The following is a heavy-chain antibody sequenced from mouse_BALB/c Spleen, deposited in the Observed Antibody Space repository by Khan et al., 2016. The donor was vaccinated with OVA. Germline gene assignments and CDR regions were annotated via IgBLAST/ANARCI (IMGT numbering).Heavy chain of an antibody. CDR1: GYTFTDYV. V-gene: IGHV1-77*01. D-gene: IGHD1-1*01. Sequence: VQLQESGPELVKPGASVKMSCKASGYTFTDYVISRVNQRTGQGLEWIGEIYPGSGRTYYNERFKDKATLTADKSSNTAYMQLSSLTSEDSAVYFCARSYDGAWFAYWGQGTLVTVSA. J-gene: IGHJ3*01. CDR3: ARSYDGAWFAY. CDR2: IYPGSGRT.